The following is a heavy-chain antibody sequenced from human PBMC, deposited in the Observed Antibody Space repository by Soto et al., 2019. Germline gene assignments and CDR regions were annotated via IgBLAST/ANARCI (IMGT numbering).Heavy chain of an antibody. J-gene: IGHJ4*02. CDR2: IYSGGST. V-gene: IGHV3-53*01. Sequence: GGSLRLSCAASGFSVSNNYMSWVRQAPGKGLEWVSVIYSGGSTYYPDSVRGRFTISRDNSKNTLYLQINNLRAEDTAVYYCARQTKFYGSGSYIDYWGQGTLVTVSS. CDR3: ARQTKFYGSGSYIDY. CDR1: GFSVSNNY. D-gene: IGHD3-10*01.